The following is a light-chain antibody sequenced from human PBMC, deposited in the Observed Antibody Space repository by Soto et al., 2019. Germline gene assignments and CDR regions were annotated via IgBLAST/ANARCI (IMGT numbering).Light chain of an antibody. J-gene: IGLJ2*01. CDR2: DVT. CDR3: TSFTSRSTMV. CDR1: SSDIGAYNY. Sequence: QSALTQPASLSGSPGQSITISCTGTSSDIGAYNYVSWYQHHPGKAPKLMIYDVTNRPSEVSNRFSGSKSGNTASLTISGLQAEDEADYYCTSFTSRSTMVFGGGTKVTVL. V-gene: IGLV2-14*01.